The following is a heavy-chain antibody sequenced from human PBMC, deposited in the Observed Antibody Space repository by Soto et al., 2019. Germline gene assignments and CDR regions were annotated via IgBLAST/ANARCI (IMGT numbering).Heavy chain of an antibody. CDR1: GGTISSGDYY. J-gene: IGHJ5*02. V-gene: IGHV4-30-4*01. Sequence: SETLTLSCTVSGGTISSGDYYWSWIRQPPGKALEWIGYIDYSGGTNYNSSLKSRVTISMDRSNNQFSLRLNSVTAEDTAVYYCAREMTAVTATGYWFDPWGQGTLVTVSS. CDR3: AREMTAVTATGYWFDP. CDR2: IDYSGGT. D-gene: IGHD4-17*01.